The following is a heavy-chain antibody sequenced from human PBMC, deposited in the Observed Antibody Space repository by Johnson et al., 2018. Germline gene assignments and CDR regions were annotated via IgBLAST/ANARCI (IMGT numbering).Heavy chain of an antibody. V-gene: IGHV3-33*01. CDR1: GFTFSNYG. CDR3: AREGHGLDV. J-gene: IGHJ6*02. CDR2: IWYDGSNK. Sequence: QVQLVESGGGVVQPGRSLRISCAASGFTFSNYGIHWVRQAPGKGQEWVGVIWYDGSNKYYGDAVKGRFTISRDNSKNTPDLQMNSLRAEDTAVYYCAREGHGLDVWDQGTTVTVSS.